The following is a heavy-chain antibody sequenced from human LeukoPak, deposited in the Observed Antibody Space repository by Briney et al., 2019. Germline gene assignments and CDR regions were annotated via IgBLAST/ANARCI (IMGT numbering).Heavy chain of an antibody. Sequence: PAETLFLTCTASGGSISCYYLTWSRQAPGKGLEWIGHSYYRGSTNYNPSLKSRVTISVDTSTHKCSLKLSSVTATDTAVYYCASERMLRTATASAVEVSGCYFDLWGRGTLVTVSS. V-gene: IGHV4-59*01. CDR2: SYYRGST. J-gene: IGHJ2*01. CDR1: GGSISCYY. D-gene: IGHD1-1*01. CDR3: ASERMLRTATASAVEVSGCYFDL.